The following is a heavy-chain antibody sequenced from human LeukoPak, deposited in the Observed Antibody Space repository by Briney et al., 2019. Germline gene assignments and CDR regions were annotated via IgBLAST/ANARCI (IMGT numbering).Heavy chain of an antibody. CDR3: ARDGMVRGVGTKTPLYYGMDV. CDR2: IIPIFGTA. Sequence: GASVKVSCKASGGTFSSYAISWVRQAPGQGLEWMGGIIPIFGTANYAQKFQGRVTITADESTSTAYMELSSLRSEDTAVYYCARDGMVRGVGTKTPLYYGMDVCGKGTTVTVSS. CDR1: GGTFSSYA. V-gene: IGHV1-69*13. J-gene: IGHJ6*04. D-gene: IGHD3-10*01.